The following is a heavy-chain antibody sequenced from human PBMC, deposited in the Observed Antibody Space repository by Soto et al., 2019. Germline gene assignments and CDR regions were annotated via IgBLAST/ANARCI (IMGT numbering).Heavy chain of an antibody. Sequence: SETLSLTCTVSGASISSYYWTWIRQPPGKGLEWIGYISNSGGTNYNPSLKSRANIRVDKSKNQFSLKLSSVTAADTAVYYCARVKLLQWGEDNWFDPWGQGTLVTVSS. CDR1: GASISSYY. V-gene: IGHV4-59*12. CDR3: ARVKLLQWGEDNWFDP. J-gene: IGHJ5*02. CDR2: ISNSGGT. D-gene: IGHD4-4*01.